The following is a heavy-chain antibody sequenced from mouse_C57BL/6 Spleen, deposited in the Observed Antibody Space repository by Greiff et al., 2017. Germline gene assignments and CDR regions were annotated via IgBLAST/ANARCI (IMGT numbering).Heavy chain of an antibody. CDR1: GYAFSSSW. D-gene: IGHD4-1*01. J-gene: IGHJ2*01. CDR2: IYPGDGDT. CDR3: ARRSYWDEGFDY. Sequence: QVQLQQSGPELVKPGASVKISCKASGYAFSSSWMNWVKQRPGKGLEWIGRIYPGDGDTNYNGKFKGKATLTADKSSSTAYMQLSSLTSEDSAVYVCARRSYWDEGFDYWGQGTTLTVSS. V-gene: IGHV1-82*01.